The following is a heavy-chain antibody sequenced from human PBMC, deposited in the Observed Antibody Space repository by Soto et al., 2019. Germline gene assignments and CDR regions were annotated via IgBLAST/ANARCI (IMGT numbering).Heavy chain of an antibody. D-gene: IGHD3-10*01. CDR3: AREENTASRGFFDY. CDR1: CFTSSDYC. Sequence: GGSLRLSCAASCFTSSDYCMNWIRQAAGKGLEWLAYIGRSGSPIYYADSVKGRFTISRDNTKNSLYLQLNSLRAEDTAIYFCAREENTASRGFFDYWGQGAMVTVSS. J-gene: IGHJ4*02. CDR2: IGRSGSPI. V-gene: IGHV3-11*01.